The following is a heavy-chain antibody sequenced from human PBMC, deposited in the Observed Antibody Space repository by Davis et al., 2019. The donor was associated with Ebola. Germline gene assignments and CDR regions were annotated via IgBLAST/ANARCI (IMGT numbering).Heavy chain of an antibody. V-gene: IGHV3-53*05. CDR2: IYVVGST. Sequence: GESLKISCAASGFTVSSNYMSWVRQAPGKGLEWVSVIYVVGSTYYADSVKGRFTISRDNSKNTLYLQMNSLRAEDTAIYYCTRGAYGDYIVKAFDIWGQGTKVTVSS. CDR3: TRGAYGDYIVKAFDI. CDR1: GFTVSSNY. D-gene: IGHD4-17*01. J-gene: IGHJ3*02.